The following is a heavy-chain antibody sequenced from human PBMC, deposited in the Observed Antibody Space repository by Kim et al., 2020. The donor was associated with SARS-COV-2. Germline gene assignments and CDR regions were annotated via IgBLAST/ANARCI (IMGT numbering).Heavy chain of an antibody. CDR1: GYTFTSYA. J-gene: IGHJ6*02. V-gene: IGHV1-3*01. Sequence: ASVKVSCKASGYTFTSYAMHWVRQAPGQRLEWMGWINAGNGNTKYSQKFQGRVTITRDTSASTAYMELSSLRSEDTAVYYCASEDRSSRFGELLRPRYYYYGMDVWGQGTTVTVSS. CDR2: INAGNGNT. D-gene: IGHD3-10*01. CDR3: ASEDRSSRFGELLRPRYYYYGMDV.